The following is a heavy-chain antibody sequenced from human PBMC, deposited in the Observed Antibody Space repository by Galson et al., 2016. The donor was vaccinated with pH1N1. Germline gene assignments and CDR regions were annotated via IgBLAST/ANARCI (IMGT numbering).Heavy chain of an antibody. V-gene: IGHV2-5*02. CDR3: AHTVAFLTLVILPAGTQYYFDS. D-gene: IGHD2-2*01. CDR2: IYWDDDK. J-gene: IGHJ4*02. CDR1: GFSLTTSGVG. Sequence: PALVKPTQTLTLTCTFSGFSLTTSGVGVAWIRQPPGKALEWLALIYWDDDKRYSPSLESRLTITKDTSKNQVVLTMTNVDPVDTATYYCAHTVAFLTLVILPAGTQYYFDSWGQGTLVTVSS.